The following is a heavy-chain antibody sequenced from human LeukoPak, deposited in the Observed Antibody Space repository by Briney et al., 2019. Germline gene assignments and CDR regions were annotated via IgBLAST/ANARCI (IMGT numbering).Heavy chain of an antibody. V-gene: IGHV4-38-2*02. CDR3: ARVFARYSGTF. J-gene: IGHJ4*02. CDR2: IYHSGNT. CDR1: NYSISTGYY. Sequence: SETLSLTCTVSNYSISTGYYWGWIRQPPGKGLEWIGSIYHSGNTYYNPSLKSRVTISIDTSKSQFSLKLNSVTAADTAVYYCARVFARYSGTFWGQGTLVTVSS. D-gene: IGHD1-26*01.